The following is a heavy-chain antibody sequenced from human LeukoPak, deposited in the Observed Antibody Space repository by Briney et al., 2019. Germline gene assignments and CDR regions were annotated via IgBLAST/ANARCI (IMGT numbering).Heavy chain of an antibody. CDR2: IYYSGST. CDR3: VRAPYSSGWYSYFDP. V-gene: IGHV4-59*01. Sequence: SETLSLTCTVSGGSISSYYWSWIRQPPGKGLEWVGYIYYSGSTNYNPSLKSRVTISVDTSKNQFSLKLSSVTAADTAVYYCVRAPYSSGWYSYFDPWGQGTLVTVSS. J-gene: IGHJ4*02. CDR1: GGSISSYY. D-gene: IGHD6-19*01.